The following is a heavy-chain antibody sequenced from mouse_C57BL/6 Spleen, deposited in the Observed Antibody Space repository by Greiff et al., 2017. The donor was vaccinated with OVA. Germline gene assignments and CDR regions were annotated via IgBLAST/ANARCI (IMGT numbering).Heavy chain of an antibody. CDR3: ARDTTVVDWYFDV. CDR1: GYTFTDHT. V-gene: IGHV1-78*01. J-gene: IGHJ1*03. Sequence: VQLQQSDAELVKPGASVKISCKVSGYTFTDHTIHWMKQRPEQGLEWIGYIYPRDGSTKYIEKFKGKATLTADKSSSTAYMQLNSLTSEDSAVYVCARDTTVVDWYFDVGGTGTTVTVSS. CDR2: IYPRDGST. D-gene: IGHD1-1*01.